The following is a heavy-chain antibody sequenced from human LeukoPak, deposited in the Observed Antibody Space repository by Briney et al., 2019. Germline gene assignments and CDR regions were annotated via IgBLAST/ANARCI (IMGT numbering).Heavy chain of an antibody. J-gene: IGHJ3*02. CDR1: GGSISSSSYY. CDR3: ARHRSGRGIANAFDI. V-gene: IGHV4-39*01. CDR2: IYYSGST. Sequence: SETLSLTCTVSGGSISSSSYYWGWIRQPPGKGLEWIGSIYYSGSTYYNPSLKSRVTISVDTSKNQFSLKLSSVTAADTAVYYCARHRSGRGIANAFDIWGQGTMVTVSS. D-gene: IGHD1-26*01.